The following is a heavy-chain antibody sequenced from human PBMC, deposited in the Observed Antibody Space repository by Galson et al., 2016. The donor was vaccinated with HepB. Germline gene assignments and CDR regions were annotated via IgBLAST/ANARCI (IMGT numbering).Heavy chain of an antibody. J-gene: IGHJ3*02. CDR3: ARGTFCSGDSCYSPAFDM. D-gene: IGHD2-15*01. V-gene: IGHV3-23*01. CDR1: GLTLSNSA. Sequence: SLRLSCAASGLTLSNSAMSWVRQAPGKGLEWVSAMSDSGGSTYYADSVKGRFTISRDNSKNTLYLQMNSLKAEDTAVYYCARGTFCSGDSCYSPAFDMWGQGTMVTVSS. CDR2: MSDSGGST.